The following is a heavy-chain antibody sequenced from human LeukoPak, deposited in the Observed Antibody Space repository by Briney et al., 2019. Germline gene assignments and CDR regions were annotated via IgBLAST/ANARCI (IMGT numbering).Heavy chain of an antibody. V-gene: IGHV1-2*02. D-gene: IGHD6-19*01. J-gene: IGHJ4*02. Sequence: ASVKVSCKASGYTFTSYYMHWVRQAPGQGLEWMGWINPNSGGTNYAQKFQGRVTMTRDTSISTAYMELSRLRSDDTAVYYCARERVAGRFFDYWGQGTLVTVSS. CDR1: GYTFTSYY. CDR3: ARERVAGRFFDY. CDR2: INPNSGGT.